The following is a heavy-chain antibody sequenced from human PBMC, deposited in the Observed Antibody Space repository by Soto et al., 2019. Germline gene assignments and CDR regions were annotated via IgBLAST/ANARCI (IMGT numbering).Heavy chain of an antibody. V-gene: IGHV4-59*01. J-gene: IGHJ5*02. CDR1: GGSISSYY. CDR2: IYYSGST. CDR3: ARDQVTMFGVALTGWFDP. D-gene: IGHD3-3*01. Sequence: SETLSLTCTVSGGSISSYYWSWIRQPPGKGLEWIGYIYYSGSTNYNPSLKSRVTISVDTSKNQFSLKLSSVTAAETAVYYCARDQVTMFGVALTGWFDPWGQGTLVTVSS.